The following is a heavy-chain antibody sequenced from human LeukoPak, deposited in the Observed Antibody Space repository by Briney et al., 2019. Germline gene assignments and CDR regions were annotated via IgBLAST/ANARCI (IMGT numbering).Heavy chain of an antibody. CDR2: INPNSGGT. J-gene: IGHJ5*02. CDR3: ARDYDYVWGSYRPAYGWFDP. Sequence: ASVKVSCKASGYTFTSYGISWVRQAPGQGLEWMGWINPNSGGTNYAQKFQGRVTMTRDTSISTAYMELSRLRSDDTAVYYCARDYDYVWGSYRPAYGWFDPWGQGTLDTVSS. D-gene: IGHD3-16*02. CDR1: GYTFTSYG. V-gene: IGHV1-2*02.